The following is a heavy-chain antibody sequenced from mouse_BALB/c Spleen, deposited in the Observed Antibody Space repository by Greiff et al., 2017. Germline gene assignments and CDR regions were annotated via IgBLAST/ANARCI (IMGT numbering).Heavy chain of an antibody. CDR1: GFAFSSYD. Sequence: EVQVVESGGGLVKPGGSLKLSCAASGFAFSSYDMSWVRQTPEKRLEWVAYISSGGGSTYYPDTVKGRFTISRDNAKNTLYLQMSSLKSEDTAMYYCARPTDDWYFDVWGAGTTVTVSS. CDR2: ISSGGGST. V-gene: IGHV5-12-1*01. J-gene: IGHJ1*01. CDR3: ARPTDDWYFDV.